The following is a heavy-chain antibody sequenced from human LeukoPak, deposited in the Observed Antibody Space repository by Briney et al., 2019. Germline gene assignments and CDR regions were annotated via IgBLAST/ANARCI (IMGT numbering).Heavy chain of an antibody. V-gene: IGHV3-23*01. CDR2: ISGSGGST. D-gene: IGHD2-15*01. J-gene: IGHJ4*02. CDR1: GFTFSSYA. Sequence: GGSLRLSCAASGFTFSSYAMSWVRQAPGKGLEWVSAISGSGGSTYYADSVKGRFTISRDNSKNTLYLQMNSRRAEDTAVYYFAKVSLNTRYCSGGSCFAPKDYWGKGNLVTVSS. CDR3: AKVSLNTRYCSGGSCFAPKDY.